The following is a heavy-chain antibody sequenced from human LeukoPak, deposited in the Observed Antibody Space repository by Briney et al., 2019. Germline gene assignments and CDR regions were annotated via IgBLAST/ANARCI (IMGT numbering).Heavy chain of an antibody. CDR3: ARAQRWLQLQGAFDI. J-gene: IGHJ3*02. CDR2: INPSSGGT. V-gene: IGHV1-2*02. Sequence: ASVKVSCKASGYTFTGYYMHWVRQAPGQGLEWMGWINPSSGGTNYAQKFQGRVTMTRDTSISTAYMEPSRLRSDDTAVYYCARAQRWLQLQGAFDIWGQGTMVTVSS. CDR1: GYTFTGYY. D-gene: IGHD5-24*01.